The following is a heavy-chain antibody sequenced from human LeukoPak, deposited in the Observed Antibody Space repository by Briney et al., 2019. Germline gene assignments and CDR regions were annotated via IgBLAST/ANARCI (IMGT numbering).Heavy chain of an antibody. CDR1: GFTFSSYW. CDR2: INGDGCGT. J-gene: IGHJ5*02. Sequence: GGSLRLSCAASGFTFSSYWMHWVRQAPGKGLVWVSRINGDGCGTTYADSVKGRFTISRDNAKNTLYLQMNSLRAEDTAVYYCARDLDGSGDYHWFDPWGQGTLVTVSS. D-gene: IGHD3-10*01. V-gene: IGHV3-74*01. CDR3: ARDLDGSGDYHWFDP.